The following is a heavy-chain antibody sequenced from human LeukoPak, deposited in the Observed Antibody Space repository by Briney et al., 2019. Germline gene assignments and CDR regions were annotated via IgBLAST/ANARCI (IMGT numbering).Heavy chain of an antibody. V-gene: IGHV3-48*03. Sequence: GSLRLSCAASGFPFPNYEMSWVRQSPGKGLEWVSFISSGSDDIQYADSVKGRFTISRDNSKNTLYLQMNSLRAEDTAVYYCARPYSGSYTGDYWGQGTLVTVSS. CDR1: GFPFPNYE. CDR2: ISSGSDDI. CDR3: ARPYSGSYTGDY. D-gene: IGHD1-26*01. J-gene: IGHJ4*02.